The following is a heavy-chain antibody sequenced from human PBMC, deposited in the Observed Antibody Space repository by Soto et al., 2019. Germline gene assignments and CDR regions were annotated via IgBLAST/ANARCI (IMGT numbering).Heavy chain of an antibody. CDR2: MYNSGSA. CDR3: AREVSTMVRGIINFYYYYMDA. Sequence: SETLSLTCTVSGASLRSYYWSWIRQPPGKGLEWISYMYNSGSANYNPSLKSRVTISGDMSKNQFSLKLSSVTAADTAVYYCAREVSTMVRGIINFYYYYMDAWGKGTTVTVSS. CDR1: GASLRSYY. V-gene: IGHV4-59*01. D-gene: IGHD3-10*01. J-gene: IGHJ6*03.